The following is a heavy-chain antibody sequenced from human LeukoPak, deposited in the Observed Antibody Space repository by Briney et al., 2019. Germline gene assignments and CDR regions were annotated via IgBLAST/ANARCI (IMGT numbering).Heavy chain of an antibody. D-gene: IGHD1-26*01. J-gene: IGHJ1*01. CDR1: GGSISSYY. Sequence: SETLSLTCTVSGGSISSYYWSWIRQPPGKGLEWIGYIYYSGSTNYNPSLKSRVTISVDTSKNQFSLKLSSVTAADTAVYYCARSRGSYDAEYFQHWGQGTLVTVSS. CDR3: ARSRGSYDAEYFQH. CDR2: IYYSGST. V-gene: IGHV4-59*01.